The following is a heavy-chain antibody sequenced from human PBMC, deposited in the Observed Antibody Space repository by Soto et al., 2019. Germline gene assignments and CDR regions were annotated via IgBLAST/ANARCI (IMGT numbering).Heavy chain of an antibody. V-gene: IGHV4-4*02. D-gene: IGHD3-10*01. CDR2: IYHSGST. CDR1: GVSISSSSW. Sequence: QQQQSGPGLVKPSGTLSLTCDVSGVSISSSSWWSWVRQPPGKGLEWVGEIYHSGSTNYNPSLKSRVTISVDKSKNQFSLRLTSVTAADTAVYYCAGGFGSGHYDYWGQGSLVTVSS. J-gene: IGHJ4*02. CDR3: AGGFGSGHYDY.